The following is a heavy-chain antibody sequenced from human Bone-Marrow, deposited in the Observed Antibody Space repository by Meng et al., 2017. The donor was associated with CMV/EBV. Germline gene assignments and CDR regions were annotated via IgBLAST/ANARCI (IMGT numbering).Heavy chain of an antibody. D-gene: IGHD5-18*01. CDR2: ISSSSSYI. CDR3: ARDGGYSYGVGKD. CDR1: GFTFSSYS. J-gene: IGHJ4*02. V-gene: IGHV3-21*01. Sequence: GGSLRLSCAASGFTFSSYSMNWVRQAPGKGLEWVSSISSSSSYIYYADSVKGRFTISRDNAKNSLYLQMNSLRAEDTAVYYCARDGGYSYGVGKDWGQGTLVTVSS.